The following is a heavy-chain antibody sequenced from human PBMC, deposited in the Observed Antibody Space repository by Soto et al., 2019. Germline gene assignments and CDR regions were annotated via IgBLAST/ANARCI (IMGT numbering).Heavy chain of an antibody. D-gene: IGHD3-22*01. CDR3: ARGGYYDSSGSRNYHYYGMNV. CDR2: ISPYDGNT. Sequence: ASVKVSCKASGYTFSSYGINWVRQAPGQGLEWLGWISPYDGNTKYAQILQGRVTMTTDTSTKTAYMEVRSLRSDDTAVYYCARGGYYDSSGSRNYHYYGMNVWGQGTTVTVSS. CDR1: GYTFSSYG. J-gene: IGHJ6*02. V-gene: IGHV1-18*01.